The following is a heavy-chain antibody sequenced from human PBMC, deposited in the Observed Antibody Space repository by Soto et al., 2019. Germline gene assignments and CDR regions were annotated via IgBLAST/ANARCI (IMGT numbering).Heavy chain of an antibody. V-gene: IGHV3-30*03. D-gene: IGHD1-1*01. CDR1: GFTFSSHG. CDR2: ISYDGSNK. CDR3: ATDRRDRYYYSDY. Sequence: GRSMTLARAVAGFTFSSHGVRWVSPAHGKGLEWVAIISYDGSNKVYADSVKGRFTISRDNSKNTLYLQMNSLRAEDTAVYYCATDRRDRYYYSDYWGKGTLVPVSS. J-gene: IGHJ4*02.